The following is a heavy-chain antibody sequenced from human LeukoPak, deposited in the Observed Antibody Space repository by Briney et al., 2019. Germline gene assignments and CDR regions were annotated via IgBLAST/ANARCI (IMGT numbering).Heavy chain of an antibody. Sequence: ASVKVSCKASGYSFTSYGITWVRQAPGQGLEWMGWISTYDGNANYPQKLQGRVTMTTDTSTITAYMELRSLGSDDTAVYYCARAPSGFTYGPGDHWGQGTLVTVSS. V-gene: IGHV1-18*01. CDR2: ISTYDGNA. CDR1: GYSFTSYG. J-gene: IGHJ4*02. D-gene: IGHD5-18*01. CDR3: ARAPSGFTYGPGDH.